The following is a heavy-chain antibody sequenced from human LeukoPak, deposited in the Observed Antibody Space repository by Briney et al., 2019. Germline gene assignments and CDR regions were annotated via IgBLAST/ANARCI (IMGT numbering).Heavy chain of an antibody. CDR1: GFTFSNAW. D-gene: IGHD3-22*01. CDR3: ARGLREVEWLLPVPYYYGMDV. Sequence: PGGSLRLSCAASGFTFSNAWMSWVRQAPGKGLEWVGRIKRKTDGGTTDYAAPVKGRFTISRDDSKNTLYLQMNSLRAEDTAVYYCARGLREVEWLLPVPYYYGMDVWGQGTTVTVSS. J-gene: IGHJ6*02. V-gene: IGHV3-15*01. CDR2: IKRKTDGGTT.